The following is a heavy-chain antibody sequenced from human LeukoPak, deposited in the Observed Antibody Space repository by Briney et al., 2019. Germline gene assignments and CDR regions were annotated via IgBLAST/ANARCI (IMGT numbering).Heavy chain of an antibody. J-gene: IGHJ4*02. V-gene: IGHV1-24*01. CDR3: ATLRYAAVAGIDLPTDY. D-gene: IGHD6-19*01. Sequence: GASVKVSCKVSVYTLTELSMHWVRQAPGKGLEWVGGFDSEEGETIYAQKFQGRVTMTEDTSTDTAYMELSSLRSEDTAVYYCATLRYAAVAGIDLPTDYWGQGTLVTVSS. CDR1: VYTLTELS. CDR2: FDSEEGET.